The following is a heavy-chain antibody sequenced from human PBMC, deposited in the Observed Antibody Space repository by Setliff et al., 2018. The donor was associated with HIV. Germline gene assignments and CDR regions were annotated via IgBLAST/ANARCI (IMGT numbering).Heavy chain of an antibody. D-gene: IGHD3-10*01. CDR2: INVGKGDT. J-gene: IGHJ4*01. Sequence: ASVKVSCKASGYTFTSYSMHWVRQAPGQSLEWMGWINVGKGDTKYSQEFQGRITITRDTSANTAYMELSSLRSDDTAVYFCARGALLAVFDFDYWGHGTLVTVSS. CDR1: GYTFTSYS. V-gene: IGHV1-3*01. CDR3: ARGALLAVFDFDY.